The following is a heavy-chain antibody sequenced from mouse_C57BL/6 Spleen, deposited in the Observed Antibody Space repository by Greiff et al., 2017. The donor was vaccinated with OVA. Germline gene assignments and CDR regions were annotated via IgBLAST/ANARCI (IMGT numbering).Heavy chain of an antibody. CDR3: TREGFYDGYYRFAY. Sequence: VQLQQSGTVLARPGASVKMSCKTSGYTFTSYWMHWVKQRPGQGLEWIGAIYPGNSDTSYNQKFKGKAKLTAVTSASTAYMELSSLTNEDSAVYYCTREGFYDGYYRFAYWGQGTLVTVSA. D-gene: IGHD2-3*01. CDR1: GYTFTSYW. V-gene: IGHV1-5*01. J-gene: IGHJ3*01. CDR2: IYPGNSDT.